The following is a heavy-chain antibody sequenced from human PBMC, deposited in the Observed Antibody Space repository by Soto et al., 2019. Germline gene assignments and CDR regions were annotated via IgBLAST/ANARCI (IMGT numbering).Heavy chain of an antibody. Sequence: SETLSLTCTVSGGSISDYYWSWIRQPPGKGLEWIGNINYSGSTNYNSSLRGRVTISADTSKSQFSLKLRSVTAADTAVYYCAAGSCSSSGCYWFDPWGQGTLVTVSS. CDR2: INYSGST. D-gene: IGHD2-2*01. V-gene: IGHV4-59*01. CDR1: GGSISDYY. J-gene: IGHJ5*02. CDR3: AAGSCSSSGCYWFDP.